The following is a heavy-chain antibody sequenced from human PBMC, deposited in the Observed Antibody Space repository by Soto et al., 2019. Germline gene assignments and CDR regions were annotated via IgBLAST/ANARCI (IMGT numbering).Heavy chain of an antibody. D-gene: IGHD2-2*01. J-gene: IGHJ5*02. CDR3: ARVVPGAEAWFGP. CDR2: ISLYSDGT. Sequence: GASVKVSCKTSGYTFSNYGITWVRQAPGQPLEWLGWISLYSDGTNYAQKFQGRVSMTTDTSTTTAYLELRSLRSDDPAVYYCARVVPGAEAWFGPWGQGTLVTVSS. CDR1: GYTFSNYG. V-gene: IGHV1-18*01.